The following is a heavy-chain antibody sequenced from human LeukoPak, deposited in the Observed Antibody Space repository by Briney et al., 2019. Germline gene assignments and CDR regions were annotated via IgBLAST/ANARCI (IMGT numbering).Heavy chain of an antibody. Sequence: SETLSLTCTVSGGSISSSSYYWGWLRQPPGKGLEWIGRIYYSGSTYYNPSLKSRVTISVDTSKNQFSLKLSSVTAADTAVYYCASGYSYGYVWYWGQGTLVTVSS. CDR2: IYYSGST. CDR1: GGSISSSSYY. D-gene: IGHD5-18*01. V-gene: IGHV4-39*01. CDR3: ASGYSYGYVWY. J-gene: IGHJ4*02.